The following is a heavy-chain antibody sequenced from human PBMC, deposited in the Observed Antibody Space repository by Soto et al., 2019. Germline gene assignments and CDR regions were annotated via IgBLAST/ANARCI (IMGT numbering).Heavy chain of an antibody. CDR3: ARDPLLRGTGYFDS. CDR1: GITFGIYG. Sequence: QLHLVESGGGVVQPGTSLSLSCAASGITFGIYGMHWVRQAPGKGLEWLAVIWFDGSTQYYADSVKGRFTISRDNARNTLYMQMTNLRAEDTAMYYCARDPLLRGTGYFDSWGQGPLVTVSS. CDR2: IWFDGSTQ. D-gene: IGHD3-10*01. J-gene: IGHJ4*02. V-gene: IGHV3-33*01.